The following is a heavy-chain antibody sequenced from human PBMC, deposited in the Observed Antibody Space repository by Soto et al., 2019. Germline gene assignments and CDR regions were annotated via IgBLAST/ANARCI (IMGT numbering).Heavy chain of an antibody. J-gene: IGHJ6*03. CDR2: INSDGSST. Sequence: EVQLVESGGGLVQPGGSLRLSCAASGFTFSSYWMHWVRQAPGKGLVWVSRINSDGSSTSYADSVKGRFSISRDNAKNTLYLQMNSLRAEATALYYCARGLTYYYDYYMAVWGKGTTVTFSS. CDR1: GFTFSSYW. CDR3: ARGLTYYYDYYMAV. V-gene: IGHV3-74*01.